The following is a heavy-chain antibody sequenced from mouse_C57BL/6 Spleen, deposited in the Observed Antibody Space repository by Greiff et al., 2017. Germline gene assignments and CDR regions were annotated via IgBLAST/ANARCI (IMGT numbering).Heavy chain of an antibody. V-gene: IGHV3-1*01. CDR2: ISYSGST. D-gene: IGHD4-1*01. CDR1: GYSITSGYD. J-gene: IGHJ1*03. Sequence: EVKLVESGPGMVKPSQSLSLTCTVTGYSITSGYDWHWIRHFPGNKLEWMGYISYSGSTNYNPSLKSRISITHDTSKNHFFLKLNSVTTEDTATYYCARARNWDWYFEVWGTGTTVTVSS. CDR3: ARARNWDWYFEV.